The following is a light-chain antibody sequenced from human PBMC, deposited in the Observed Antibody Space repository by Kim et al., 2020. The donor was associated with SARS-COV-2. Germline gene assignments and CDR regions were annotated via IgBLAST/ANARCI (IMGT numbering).Light chain of an antibody. Sequence: GQRVTFSCTGSSSNIGAGYDVHWYQQLPGTAPKLLIYGHTHRPSGVPDRFSGSWSGSSASLAITGLRAEDEADYYCQSYDSSLSAVFGGGTQLTVL. CDR3: QSYDSSLSAV. CDR2: GHT. CDR1: SSNIGAGYD. V-gene: IGLV1-40*01. J-gene: IGLJ3*02.